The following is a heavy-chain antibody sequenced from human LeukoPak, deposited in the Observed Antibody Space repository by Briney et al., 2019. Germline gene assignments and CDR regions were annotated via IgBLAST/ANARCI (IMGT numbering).Heavy chain of an antibody. CDR1: GNTFTSD. CDR2: MNPTSDNT. J-gene: IGHJ4*02. Sequence: ASVKVSCKAFGNTFTSDINWVRQAPGQGLEWIGLMNPTSDNTGYAKKFQGRVTMTRSTSVSTAYMELSSLRSEDTAVYYCVKAAVSGHSSDGSYYRLDSWGQGTLLTVAS. D-gene: IGHD2-15*01. CDR3: VKAAVSGHSSDGSYYRLDS. V-gene: IGHV1-8*01.